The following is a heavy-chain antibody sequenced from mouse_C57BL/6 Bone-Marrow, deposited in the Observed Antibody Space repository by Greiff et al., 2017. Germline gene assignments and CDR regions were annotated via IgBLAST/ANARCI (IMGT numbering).Heavy chain of an antibody. V-gene: IGHV14-2*01. CDR3: ASNGNWEAMDY. J-gene: IGHJ4*01. D-gene: IGHD2-1*01. Sequence: EVQLQQSGAELVKPGASVKLSCTASGFNIKDYYMHWVKQRTEQGLEWIGRIDPEDGDTKYAPKFQGKATITADTSSNTAYLQLSSLTSEDTAVYYCASNGNWEAMDYWGQGTSVTVSS. CDR2: IDPEDGDT. CDR1: GFNIKDYY.